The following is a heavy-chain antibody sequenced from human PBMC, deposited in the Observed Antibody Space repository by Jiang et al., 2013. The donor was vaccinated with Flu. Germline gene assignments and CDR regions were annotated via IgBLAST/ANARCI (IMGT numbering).Heavy chain of an antibody. CDR3: ARAEYYYDSSGYYYGGDFDY. Sequence: SGFTFSSYSMNWVRQAPGKGLEWVSYISSSSSTIYYADSVKGRFTISRDNAKNSLYLQMNSLRDEDTAVYYCARAEYYYDSSGYYYGGDFDYWGQGTLVTVSS. CDR2: ISSSSSTI. J-gene: IGHJ4*02. D-gene: IGHD3-22*01. CDR1: GFTFSSYS. V-gene: IGHV3-48*02.